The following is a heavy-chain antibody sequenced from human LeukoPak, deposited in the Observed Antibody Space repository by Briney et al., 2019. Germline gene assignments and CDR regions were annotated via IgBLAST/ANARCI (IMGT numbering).Heavy chain of an antibody. J-gene: IGHJ6*02. D-gene: IGHD2-2*01. V-gene: IGHV1-69*13. CDR1: GGTFSSYA. Sequence: GASVKVSCKASGGTFSSYAISWVRQAPGRGLEWMGGIIPIFGTANYAQKFQGRVTITADESTSTAYMELSSLRSEDTAVYYCARYCSSTSCYHYYYYGMDVWGQGTTVTVSS. CDR3: ARYCSSTSCYHYYYYGMDV. CDR2: IIPIFGTA.